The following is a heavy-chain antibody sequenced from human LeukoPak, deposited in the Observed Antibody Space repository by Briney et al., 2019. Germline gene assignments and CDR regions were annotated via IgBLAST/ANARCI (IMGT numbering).Heavy chain of an antibody. Sequence: GGSLRLSCAASGFTFDDYGMSWVRQAPGKGLEWVSGINWNGGSTGYADSAKGRFTISRDNAKNSLYLQMNSLRAEDTALYHCARDVYSSSSYNWFDPWGQGTLVTVSS. D-gene: IGHD6-6*01. CDR1: GFTFDDYG. J-gene: IGHJ5*02. CDR3: ARDVYSSSSYNWFDP. V-gene: IGHV3-20*01. CDR2: INWNGGST.